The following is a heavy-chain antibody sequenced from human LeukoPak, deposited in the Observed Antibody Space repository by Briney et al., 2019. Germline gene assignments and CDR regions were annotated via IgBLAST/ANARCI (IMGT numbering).Heavy chain of an antibody. CDR3: ARRVSYYYYYMDV. CDR2: IYYSGST. J-gene: IGHJ6*03. V-gene: IGHV4-59*08. CDR1: GASVSSYY. Sequence: SETLSLTCTVSGASVSSYYWSWIRQPPGKGLEWIGYIYYSGSTNYSPSLKSRITISVDTSKNQFSLRLSSVTAADTAVYYCARRVSYYYYYMDVWGKGTTVTVSS.